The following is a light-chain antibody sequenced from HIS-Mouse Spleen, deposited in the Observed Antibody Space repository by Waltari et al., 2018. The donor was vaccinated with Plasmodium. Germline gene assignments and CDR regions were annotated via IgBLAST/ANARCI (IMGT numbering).Light chain of an antibody. CDR2: DAS. V-gene: IGKV3-11*01. CDR3: QQRSNWPRVLT. J-gene: IGKJ4*01. Sequence: EIVLTQSPATLSLSPGERATLSCRASQSVSSYLAWYQQKPGQAPRLLIYDASNRATGIPARFSGSGSGTDFTLTISSLEPEDFAVYYCQQRSNWPRVLTFGGGTKVEMK. CDR1: QSVSSY.